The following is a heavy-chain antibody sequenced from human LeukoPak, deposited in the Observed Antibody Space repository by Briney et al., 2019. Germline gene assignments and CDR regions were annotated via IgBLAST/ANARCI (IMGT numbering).Heavy chain of an antibody. Sequence: GGSLRLSCAASGFTFDDYAMHWVRQAPGKGLEWVSGISWNSGNIVYADSVKGRFTISRDNANNSLYLQMNGLRAEDMALYYCAKGTYYDFWSGYFDVWGKGTTVTVSS. CDR1: GFTFDDYA. V-gene: IGHV3-9*03. CDR3: AKGTYYDFWSGYFDV. CDR2: ISWNSGNI. D-gene: IGHD3-3*01. J-gene: IGHJ6*04.